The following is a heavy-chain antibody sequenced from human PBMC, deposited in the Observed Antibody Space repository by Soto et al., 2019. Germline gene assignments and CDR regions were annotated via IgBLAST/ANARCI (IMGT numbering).Heavy chain of an antibody. CDR1: GYPFNTYY. CDR3: ARGGHIAVVTDSFDS. J-gene: IGHJ4*02. CDR2: IHPRGGGS. Sequence: ASVKVSCKSSGYPFNTYYLHWVRQAPGQGLEWMGMIHPRGGGSTYAQKFLGRVTMTMDSSTSTVFMELTSLRSADTAVYYCARGGHIAVVTDSFDSWGQGTLVTVSS. D-gene: IGHD2-21*02. V-gene: IGHV1-46*02.